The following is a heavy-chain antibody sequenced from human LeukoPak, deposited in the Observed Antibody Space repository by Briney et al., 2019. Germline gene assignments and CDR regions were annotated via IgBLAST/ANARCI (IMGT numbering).Heavy chain of an antibody. CDR1: GFTFSSYG. Sequence: GGSLRLSCAASGFTFSSYGMHWVRQAPGKGLEWVAGIWLDGSNKYYADSVKGRFTISRDNSKNTLYLQMNSLRAEDTAVYYCARDPTDSSGYYYYFDYWGQGTLVTVSS. CDR2: IWLDGSNK. J-gene: IGHJ4*02. V-gene: IGHV3-33*01. D-gene: IGHD3-22*01. CDR3: ARDPTDSSGYYYYFDY.